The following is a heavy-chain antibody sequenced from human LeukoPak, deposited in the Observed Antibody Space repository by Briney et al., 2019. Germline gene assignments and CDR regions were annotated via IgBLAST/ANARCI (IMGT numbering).Heavy chain of an antibody. CDR3: ARSPLSYDILTGNHDY. CDR1: GFTFSSYW. V-gene: IGHV3-7*01. CDR2: IKQDGSEK. J-gene: IGHJ4*02. Sequence: GGSLRLSCAASGFTFSSYWMSWVRQAPGKGLEWVANIKQDGSEKYYVDSVKGRFTISRDNAKNSLYLQMNSLRAEDTAVYYCARSPLSYDILTGNHDYWGQGTPVTVSS. D-gene: IGHD3-9*01.